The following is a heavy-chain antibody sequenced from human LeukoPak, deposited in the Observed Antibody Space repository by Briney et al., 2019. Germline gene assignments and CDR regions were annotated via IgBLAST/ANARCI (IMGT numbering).Heavy chain of an antibody. V-gene: IGHV4-59*01. CDR1: GGSISSYY. CDR3: ARDRSRMSGYFDY. CDR2: IYYSGST. J-gene: IGHJ4*02. Sequence: SETLSLTCTVSGGSISSYYWSWIRQPPGKGLEWIGYIYYSGSTNYNPSLKSRVTISVDTSKNQFSLKLSSVTAADTAVYYCARDRSRMSGYFDYWGQGTLVTVSS. D-gene: IGHD3-3*01.